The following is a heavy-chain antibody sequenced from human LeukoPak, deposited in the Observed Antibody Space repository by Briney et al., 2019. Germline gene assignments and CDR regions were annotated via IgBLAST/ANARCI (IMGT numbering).Heavy chain of an antibody. V-gene: IGHV3-21*01. CDR2: ISSSRGYI. J-gene: IGHJ4*02. CDR3: ARDTLTWRSGWYDY. D-gene: IGHD6-19*01. Sequence: GGSLRLSCAASGFTFSSYSMSWVRQAPGKGLEWASSISSSRGYIYYADSVKGRFTISRDNAKNSLYLQMNSLRAEETAVYYCARDTLTWRSGWYDYWGQGTLVTVSS. CDR1: GFTFSSYS.